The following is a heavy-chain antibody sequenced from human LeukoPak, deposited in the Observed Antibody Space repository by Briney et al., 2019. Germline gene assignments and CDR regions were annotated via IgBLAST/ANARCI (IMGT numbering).Heavy chain of an antibody. CDR3: AREPENASSGWYWGAFDI. Sequence: SQTLSLTCAISGDSVSSNSAAWNWIRQSPSRGLEWLGRTYYRSKWYNDYAVSVKSRITINPDTSKNQFSLQLNSVTPEDTAVYYCAREPENASSGWYWGAFDIWGQGTMVTVPS. J-gene: IGHJ3*02. CDR2: TYYRSKWYN. V-gene: IGHV6-1*01. CDR1: GDSVSSNSAA. D-gene: IGHD6-19*01.